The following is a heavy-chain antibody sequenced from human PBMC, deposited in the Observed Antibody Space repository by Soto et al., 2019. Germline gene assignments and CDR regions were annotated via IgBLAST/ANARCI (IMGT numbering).Heavy chain of an antibody. CDR3: AGVVVAADAFDL. CDR2: INHSGST. Sequence: QVQLQQWGAGLLKPSETLSLTCAVYGGSFSGYYWSWIRQPPGKGLEWIGEINHSGSTNYNPSLKSRVTISVDTTKNQFPLKLSSVTAADTAVYYCAGVVVAADAFDLWGQGTMVTVSS. CDR1: GGSFSGYY. V-gene: IGHV4-34*01. J-gene: IGHJ3*01. D-gene: IGHD2-15*01.